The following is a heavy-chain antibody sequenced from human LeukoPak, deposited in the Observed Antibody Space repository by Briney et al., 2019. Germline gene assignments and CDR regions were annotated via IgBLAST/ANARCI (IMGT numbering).Heavy chain of an antibody. Sequence: GGSLRLSRAVSGFTFSSYWMSWARHAPGKGLEWVANIKQDGSEKYYVDSVKGRFTISRDNAKTSLYLQMNSRRGEDTAVYYCARGGGRCAQSGYWGQGTLVTVSS. CDR3: ARGGGRCAQSGY. J-gene: IGHJ4*02. V-gene: IGHV3-7*01. CDR2: IKQDGSEK. D-gene: IGHD3-16*01. CDR1: GFTFSSYW.